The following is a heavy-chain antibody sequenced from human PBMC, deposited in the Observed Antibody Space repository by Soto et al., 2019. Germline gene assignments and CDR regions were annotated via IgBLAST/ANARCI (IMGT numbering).Heavy chain of an antibody. CDR3: ARLNYYGSGSYYSWFDP. Sequence: PSETLSLTCTVSVESISIYYWSWIRQPPGKGLEWIGYIYYSGSTYYNPSLKSRVTISVDTSKNQFSLKLSSVTAADTAVYYCARLNYYGSGSYYSWFDPWGQGTLVTVS. D-gene: IGHD3-10*01. CDR2: IYYSGST. CDR1: VESISIYY. V-gene: IGHV4-30-4*01. J-gene: IGHJ5*02.